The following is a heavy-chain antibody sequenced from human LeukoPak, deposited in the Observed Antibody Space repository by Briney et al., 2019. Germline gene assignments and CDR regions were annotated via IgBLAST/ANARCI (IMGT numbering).Heavy chain of an antibody. CDR3: VKDASGARVKWYFDL. CDR2: ISSNGGNT. J-gene: IGHJ2*01. Sequence: PGGSLRLSCAASGFTFSSYAMSWVRQAPGKGLEYVSAISSNGGNTFYADSVKGRFTISRANSKNTLYLQMSSLRVEDTAVYYCVKDASGARVKWYFDLWGRGTLVTVSS. D-gene: IGHD7-27*01. V-gene: IGHV3-64D*09. CDR1: GFTFSSYA.